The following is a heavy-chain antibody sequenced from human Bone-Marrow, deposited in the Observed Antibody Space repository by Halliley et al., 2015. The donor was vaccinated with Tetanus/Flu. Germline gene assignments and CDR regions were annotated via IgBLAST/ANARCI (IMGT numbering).Heavy chain of an antibody. CDR3: ARERGEILDY. D-gene: IGHD3-16*01. Sequence: EWIGYIYGSGSTAYNPPLRRRVPISEDTSKNQFSLRLSSVTAADTAVYYCARERGEILDYWGQGALATVSS. CDR2: IYGSGST. J-gene: IGHJ4*02. V-gene: IGHV4-59*01.